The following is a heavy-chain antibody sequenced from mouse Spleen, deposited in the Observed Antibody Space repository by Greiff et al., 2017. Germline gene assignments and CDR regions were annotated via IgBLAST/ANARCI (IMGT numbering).Heavy chain of an antibody. CDR1: GFTFSSYG. CDR3: ARQGITTVAGY. V-gene: IGHV5-6*01. J-gene: IGHJ2*01. Sequence: EVQLVESGGDLVKPGGSLKLSCAASGFTFSSYGMSWVRQTPDKRLEWVATISSGGSYTYYPDSVKGRFTISRDNAKNTLYLQMSSLKSEDTAMYYCARQGITTVAGYWGQGTTLTVSS. CDR2: ISSGGSYT. D-gene: IGHD1-1*01.